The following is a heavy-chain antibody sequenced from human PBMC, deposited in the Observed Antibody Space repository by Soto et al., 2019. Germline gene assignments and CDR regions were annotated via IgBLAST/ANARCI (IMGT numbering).Heavy chain of an antibody. J-gene: IGHJ4*02. CDR1: GFTFSSFG. CDR3: AKERSVVATTPDFDY. D-gene: IGHD5-12*01. CDR2: ASYDGSYK. Sequence: QVQLVESGGGVVQPGRYLRLSCAASGFTFSSFGMHWVRQAPGKGLEWGAVASYDGSYKYYADSVKGRFTISRDNSKNTLYLQMNSLRAEDTAVYYCAKERSVVATTPDFDYWGQGTLVTVSS. V-gene: IGHV3-30*18.